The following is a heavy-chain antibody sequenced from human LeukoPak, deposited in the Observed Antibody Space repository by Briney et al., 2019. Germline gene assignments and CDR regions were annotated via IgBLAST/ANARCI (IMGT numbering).Heavy chain of an antibody. J-gene: IGHJ5*02. V-gene: IGHV1-18*01. CDR1: GYTFTSYG. CDR3: ARVVVPAAPPLNWFDP. Sequence: ASVKVSCKASGYTFTSYGISWVRQAPGQGLEWMGWISAYNGNTNYAQKLQGRVTMTTDTSTSTAYMELRSLRSDDTAVYYCARVVVPAAPPLNWFDPWGQGTLVTVSS. D-gene: IGHD2-2*01. CDR2: ISAYNGNT.